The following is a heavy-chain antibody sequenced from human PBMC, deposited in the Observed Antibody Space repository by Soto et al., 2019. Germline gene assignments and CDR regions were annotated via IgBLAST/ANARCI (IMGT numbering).Heavy chain of an antibody. CDR3: ARVPYGTVTTK. V-gene: IGHV3-66*01. Sequence: PGGSLRLSCAASGFTVTSNYMTWVRQAPGKGLEWVSIIYSNGNTYYADSVKGRFAISRDNSKNTVFLQMNSLRAEDTAVYYCARVPYGTVTTKWGQGTLVTVCS. D-gene: IGHD4-17*01. CDR1: GFTVTSNY. CDR2: IYSNGNT. J-gene: IGHJ4*02.